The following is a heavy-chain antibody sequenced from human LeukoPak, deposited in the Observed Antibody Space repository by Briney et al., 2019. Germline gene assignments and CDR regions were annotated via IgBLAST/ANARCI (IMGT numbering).Heavy chain of an antibody. CDR3: AKGYYYMDV. Sequence: GGSLRLSCAASGFTFSSYSLNWVRQAPGKGLEGVSSISSSSSYISYADSVKGRFTISRDNAKNSLYLQMHSLRAEDTALYYCAKGYYYMDVWGKGTTVTVSS. V-gene: IGHV3-21*04. J-gene: IGHJ6*03. CDR2: ISSSSSYI. CDR1: GFTFSSYS.